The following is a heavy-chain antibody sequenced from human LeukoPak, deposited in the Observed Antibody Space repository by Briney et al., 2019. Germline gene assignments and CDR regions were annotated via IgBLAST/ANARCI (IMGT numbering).Heavy chain of an antibody. V-gene: IGHV4-34*01. CDR2: INHSGST. J-gene: IGHJ4*02. D-gene: IGHD6-13*01. CDR3: ARGPPRIAAAGGPFDY. CDR1: GGSFSGYY. Sequence: SETLSLTCAVYGGSFSGYYWSWIRQPPGKGLGWIGEINHSGSTNYNPSLKSRVTISVDTSKNQFSLKLSSVTAADTAVYYCARGPPRIAAAGGPFDYWGQGTLVTVSS.